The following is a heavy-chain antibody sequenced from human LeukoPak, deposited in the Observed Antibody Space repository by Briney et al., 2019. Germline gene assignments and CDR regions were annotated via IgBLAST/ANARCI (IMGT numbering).Heavy chain of an antibody. CDR2: IYYSGST. CDR3: ARAAVGFLEWLLFDY. CDR1: GGSISSYY. V-gene: IGHV4-59*01. J-gene: IGHJ4*02. Sequence: SETLSLTCTVSGGSISSYYWSWIRQPPGKGLEWIGYIYYSGSTNYNPSLKSRVTISVDTSKNQFPLKLSSVTAADTAVYYCARAAVGFLEWLLFDYWGQGTLVTVSS. D-gene: IGHD3-3*02.